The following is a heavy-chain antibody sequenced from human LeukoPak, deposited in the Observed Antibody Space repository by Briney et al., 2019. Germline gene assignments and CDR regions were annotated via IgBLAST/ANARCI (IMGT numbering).Heavy chain of an antibody. V-gene: IGHV3-23*01. CDR3: AKGGGLLWLGESPRWFDP. J-gene: IGHJ5*02. CDR1: GFTFSTSA. Sequence: GGYLRLSCAASGFTFSTSAMSWVRQAPGKGLEYVSTVSGGGGTSTYYTDSVAGRFIISRDEPKNTLYLQMSSLRVEDTAVYYCAKGGGLLWLGESPRWFDPWGQGTLVTVSS. CDR2: VSGGGGTST. D-gene: IGHD3-10*01.